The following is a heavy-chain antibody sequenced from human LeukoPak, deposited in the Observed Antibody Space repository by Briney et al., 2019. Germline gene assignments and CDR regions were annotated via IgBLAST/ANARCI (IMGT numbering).Heavy chain of an antibody. J-gene: IGHJ3*02. CDR2: IYSGGST. CDR3: AREDPGYCSGGSCYGGAFDI. D-gene: IGHD2-15*01. Sequence: PGGSLRLSCAASGFTVSSNYMSWVRQAPGKGLEWVSVIYSGGSTYYADSVKGRFTISRDNSKNTLYLQMNSLRAEDTAVYYCAREDPGYCSGGSCYGGAFDIWGQGTMVTVSS. CDR1: GFTVSSNY. V-gene: IGHV3-53*01.